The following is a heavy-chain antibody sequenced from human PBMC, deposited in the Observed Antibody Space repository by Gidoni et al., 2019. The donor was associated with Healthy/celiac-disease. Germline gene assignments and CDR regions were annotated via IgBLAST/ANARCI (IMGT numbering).Heavy chain of an antibody. CDR1: GYTFTSYD. J-gene: IGHJ4*02. D-gene: IGHD3-9*01. CDR3: ARGLDILTGYLYYFDY. V-gene: IGHV1-8*01. Sequence: QVQLVQSGAEVKKPGASVKVSCKASGYTFTSYDINWVRQATGQGLEWMGWMNPNSGNTGYAQKFQGRVTMTRNTSISTAYMELSSLRSEDTAVYYCARGLDILTGYLYYFDYWGQGTLVTVSS. CDR2: MNPNSGNT.